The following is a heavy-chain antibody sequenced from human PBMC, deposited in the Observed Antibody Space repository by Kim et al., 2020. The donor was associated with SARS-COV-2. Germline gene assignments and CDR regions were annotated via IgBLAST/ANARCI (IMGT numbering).Heavy chain of an antibody. Sequence: GGSLRLSCAASGFTFSSYAMHWVRQAPGKGLEWVAVISYDGSNKYYADSVKGRFTISRDNSKNTLYLQMNSLRAEDTAVYYCARDLRQKGWVWDSSGSNPFDYWGQGTLVTVSS. J-gene: IGHJ4*02. CDR1: GFTFSSYA. V-gene: IGHV3-30-3*01. CDR2: ISYDGSNK. D-gene: IGHD3-22*01. CDR3: ARDLRQKGWVWDSSGSNPFDY.